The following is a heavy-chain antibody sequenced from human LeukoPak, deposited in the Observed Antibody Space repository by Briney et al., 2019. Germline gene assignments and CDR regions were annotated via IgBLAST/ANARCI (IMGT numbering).Heavy chain of an antibody. D-gene: IGHD2-15*01. Sequence: ASVTVSCKASGYTFTSYGISWVRQAPGQGLEWMGWISAYNGNTNYAQKLQGRVTMTTDTSTSTAYMELRSLRSDDTAVYYCARVTYCSGGSCYYYYMDVWGKGTTVTVSS. CDR2: ISAYNGNT. CDR1: GYTFTSYG. CDR3: ARVTYCSGGSCYYYYMDV. J-gene: IGHJ6*03. V-gene: IGHV1-18*01.